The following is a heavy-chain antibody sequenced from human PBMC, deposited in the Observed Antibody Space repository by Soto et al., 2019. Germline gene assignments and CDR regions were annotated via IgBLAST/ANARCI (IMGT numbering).Heavy chain of an antibody. Sequence: EGSLRLSCAASGFTFSSYAMSWVRQAPGKGLEWVSAISGSGGSTYYADSVKGRFTISRDNSKNTLYLQMNSLRAEDTAVYYCANSDKYRLAITIGGVVISDYYGMDVWGQGYTVTVSS. CDR3: ANSDKYRLAITIGGVVISDYYGMDV. J-gene: IGHJ6*02. CDR1: GFTFSSYA. CDR2: ISGSGGST. D-gene: IGHD3-3*01. V-gene: IGHV3-23*01.